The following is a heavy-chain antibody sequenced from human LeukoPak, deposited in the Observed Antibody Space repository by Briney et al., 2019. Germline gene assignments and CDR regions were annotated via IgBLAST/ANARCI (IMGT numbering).Heavy chain of an antibody. CDR2: IYTSGST. Sequence: SETLSLTCTVSGGSISSYYWSWIRQPGGKGLEWIGRIYTSGSTNYNPSLKSRVTMSVDTSKNQFSLKLSSVTAADTAVYYCAREYNEYPENWFDPWGQGTLVTVSS. D-gene: IGHD1-1*01. J-gene: IGHJ5*02. CDR1: GGSISSYY. V-gene: IGHV4-4*07. CDR3: AREYNEYPENWFDP.